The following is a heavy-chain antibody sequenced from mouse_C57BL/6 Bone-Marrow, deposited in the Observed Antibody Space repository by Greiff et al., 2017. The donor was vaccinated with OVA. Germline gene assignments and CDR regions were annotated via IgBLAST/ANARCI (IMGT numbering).Heavy chain of an antibody. J-gene: IGHJ4*01. CDR1: GFNIKDDY. D-gene: IGHD1-1*02. CDR2: IDPENGDT. V-gene: IGHV14-4*01. Sequence: EVKLVESGAELVRPGASVKLSCTASGFNIKDDYMHWVKQRPEQGLEWIGWIDPENGDTEYASKFQGKATITADTSSNTAYLQLSSLTSEDTAVYYYTTPTMVGDYWGQGTSVTVSS. CDR3: TTPTMVGDY.